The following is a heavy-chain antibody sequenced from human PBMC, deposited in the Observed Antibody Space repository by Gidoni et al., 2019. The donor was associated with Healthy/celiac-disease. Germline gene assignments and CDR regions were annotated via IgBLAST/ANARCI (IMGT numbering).Heavy chain of an antibody. CDR1: GGSISSYY. CDR3: ASSLYYYGSGSYSRLDI. CDR2: IYTSGST. D-gene: IGHD3-10*01. Sequence: QVQLQASGPGLVKPSETLSLTCTVSGGSISSYYWSWIRQPAGKGLEWIGRIYTSGSTNYNPSLKSRVTMSVDTSKNQFSLKLSSVTAADTAVYYCASSLYYYGSGSYSRLDIWGQGTMVTVSS. V-gene: IGHV4-4*07. J-gene: IGHJ3*02.